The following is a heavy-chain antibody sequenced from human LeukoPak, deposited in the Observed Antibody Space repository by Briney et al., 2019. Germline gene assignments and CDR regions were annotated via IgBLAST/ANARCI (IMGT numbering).Heavy chain of an antibody. D-gene: IGHD6-19*01. Sequence: PSETLSLTCTVSGDSISSGDYYWSWIRQPPGKSLEWIGYIYYSGSTYYNPSLKSRVTISVDTSKNQFSLKLSSVTAADTAVYYCARAPDGYSSSYYYYYMDVWGKGTTVTVSS. CDR3: ARAPDGYSSSYYYYYMDV. CDR1: GDSISSGDYY. CDR2: IYYSGST. V-gene: IGHV4-30-4*08. J-gene: IGHJ6*03.